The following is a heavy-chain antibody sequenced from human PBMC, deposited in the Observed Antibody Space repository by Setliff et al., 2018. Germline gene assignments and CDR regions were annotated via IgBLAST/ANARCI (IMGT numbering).Heavy chain of an antibody. Sequence: PSETLSLTCKVSGDSMNSGVYYWAWIRQPPGKGLEWIGRIYSGGTTYYNSSLKSRVTISVDTSKSRFSLRLNSVTAADTAVYYCARTGTYRYFDYWGRGTLVTVSS. D-gene: IGHD1-1*01. CDR1: GDSMNSGVYY. V-gene: IGHV4-39*01. J-gene: IGHJ4*02. CDR2: IYSGGTT. CDR3: ARTGTYRYFDY.